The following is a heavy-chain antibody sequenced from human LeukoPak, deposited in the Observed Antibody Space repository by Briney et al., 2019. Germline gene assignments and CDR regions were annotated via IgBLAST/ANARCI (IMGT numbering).Heavy chain of an antibody. CDR3: ARRRNYDISGYNPSYYFES. D-gene: IGHD3-22*01. Sequence: ASETLSLTCTVSGGSVIGSYWTWIRQSPGGSLEYIGYIYNTVDAHYSPSLKSRVSISIDMSRNQFSLRLNSVTAADTAIYYCARRRNYDISGYNPSYYFESWGQGALATVAS. CDR2: IYNTVDA. J-gene: IGHJ4*02. CDR1: GGSVIGSY. V-gene: IGHV4-59*02.